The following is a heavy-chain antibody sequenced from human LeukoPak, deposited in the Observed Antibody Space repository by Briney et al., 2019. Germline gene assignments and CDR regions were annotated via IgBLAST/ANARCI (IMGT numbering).Heavy chain of an antibody. CDR1: GFTFSAYA. J-gene: IGHJ4*02. V-gene: IGHV3-23*01. D-gene: IGHD3-10*01. CDR2: ISVSGGGT. CDR3: AKEEGITMVRGVITPFDY. Sequence: GGSLRLSCVASGFTFSAYAMTWVRQAPGKGLEWVSSISVSGGGTYYADSVRGRFTISRDNSKNTLYLQMNSLRAEDTAVYYCAKEEGITMVRGVITPFDYWGQGTLVTVSS.